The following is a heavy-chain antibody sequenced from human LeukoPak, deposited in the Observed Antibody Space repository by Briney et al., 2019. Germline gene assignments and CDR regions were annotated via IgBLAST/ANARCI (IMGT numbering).Heavy chain of an antibody. CDR1: GGSISSSSHY. Sequence: PSETLSLTCTVSGGSISSSSHYWGWIRQPPGKGLEWIGSIHYSGSSYYNPSLKSRVTMSVDTSKIQFSLKLSSVTAADTAVYYCARAHSSSQMMADYWGQGTLVTVSS. J-gene: IGHJ4*02. D-gene: IGHD6-13*01. CDR3: ARAHSSSQMMADY. V-gene: IGHV4-39*07. CDR2: IHYSGSS.